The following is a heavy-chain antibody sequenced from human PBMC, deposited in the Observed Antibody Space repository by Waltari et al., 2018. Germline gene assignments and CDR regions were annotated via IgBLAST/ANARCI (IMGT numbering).Heavy chain of an antibody. V-gene: IGHV3-23*01. D-gene: IGHD6-19*01. CDR2: ISGSGGST. CDR1: GFTFSSYV. J-gene: IGHJ3*02. CDR3: AKPLYSSGWYWNAFDI. Sequence: EVQLLESGGGLVQPGGSLRLSCAASGFTFSSYVMSWVRQAPGKGLEWVSAISGSGGSTYYADSVKGRFTISRDNSKNTLYLQMNSLRAEDTAVYYCAKPLYSSGWYWNAFDIWGQGTMVTVSS.